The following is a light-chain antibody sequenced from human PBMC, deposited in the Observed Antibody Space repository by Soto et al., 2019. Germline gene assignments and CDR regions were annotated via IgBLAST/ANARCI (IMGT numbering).Light chain of an antibody. Sequence: VMIAHSPLALPVTLVHAASISFSSSQILVYSDGDTYLSWFQQRPGQSPRRLLSQVSNRDSGVPDRFSGSGSGTDFTLKISSVEADDVAVYYCMKNAHWPINFGQGTRLEIK. CDR1: QILVYSDGDTY. J-gene: IGKJ5*01. CDR3: MKNAHWPIN. V-gene: IGKV2-30*01. CDR2: QVS.